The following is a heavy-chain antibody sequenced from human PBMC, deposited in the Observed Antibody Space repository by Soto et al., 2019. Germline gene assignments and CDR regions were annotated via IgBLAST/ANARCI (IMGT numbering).Heavy chain of an antibody. CDR3: VKWPPFDSRCF. J-gene: IGHJ3*01. D-gene: IGHD2-21*01. CDR1: GYTLTTHA. CDR2: IISGTGST. Sequence: EVQLLESGGGLVQSWGSLRRSCASSGYTLTTHAMTWVRQAPGKGLEWVSTIISGTGSTHYADSVKGRFTISRDISKNTLYLHINRLRAVDADVYFCVKWPPFDSRCFWGQGTRVTASS. V-gene: IGHV3-23*01.